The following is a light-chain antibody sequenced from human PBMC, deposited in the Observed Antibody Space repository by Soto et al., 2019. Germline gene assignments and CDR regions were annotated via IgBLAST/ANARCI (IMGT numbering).Light chain of an antibody. CDR3: QQYDNWPPIT. J-gene: IGKJ5*01. V-gene: IGKV3-15*01. CDR2: DAS. Sequence: EIVLTQSPATVSLSPGERVTLSCRASQYVNIYLAWYQQKPGQAPRLLIYDASNRATGIPARFSGSGSGTEFTLTISSLQSEDFAVYYCQQYDNWPPITFGQGTRLESK. CDR1: QYVNIY.